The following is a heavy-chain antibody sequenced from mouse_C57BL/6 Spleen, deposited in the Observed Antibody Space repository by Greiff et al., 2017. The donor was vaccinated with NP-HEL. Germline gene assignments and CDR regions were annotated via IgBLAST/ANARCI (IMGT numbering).Heavy chain of an antibody. J-gene: IGHJ2*01. CDR1: GYTFTDYY. D-gene: IGHD3-2*02. V-gene: IGHV1-26*01. CDR3: ARCGGTAQTFDY. Sequence: EVQLQQSGPELVKPGASVKISCKASGYTFTDYYMNWVKQSHGKSLEWIGDINPNNGGTSYNQKFKGKATLTVDKSSSTAYMELRSLTSEDSAVYYCARCGGTAQTFDYWGQGTTLTVSS. CDR2: INPNNGGT.